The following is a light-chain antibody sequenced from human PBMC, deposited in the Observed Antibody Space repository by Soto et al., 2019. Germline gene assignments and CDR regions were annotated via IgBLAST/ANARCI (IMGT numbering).Light chain of an antibody. J-gene: IGKJ5*01. CDR1: QSISSY. V-gene: IGKV1-39*01. CDR2: AAS. CDR3: QQSYSTPRIT. Sequence: DIQMTPSTSSRSASVDARVTITCRASQSISSYLNWYQQKPGKAPKLLIYAASSLQSGVPSRFSGSGSGTDFTLTISSLQPEDFATYYCQQSYSTPRITSGQ.